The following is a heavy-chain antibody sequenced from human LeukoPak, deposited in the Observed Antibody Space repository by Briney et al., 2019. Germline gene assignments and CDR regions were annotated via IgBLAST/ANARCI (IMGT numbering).Heavy chain of an antibody. V-gene: IGHV4-38-2*02. CDR1: GYSINSGYY. Sequence: ETSETLSLTCSVSGYSINSGYYWGWIRQPPGKGLEWIGSMFYTGSTHYNPSLKSRVIISIDTSRNQFSLRLSSVTAADTAVYFCARAHYGDYLDYWGQGTLVTVSS. D-gene: IGHD4-17*01. J-gene: IGHJ4*02. CDR3: ARAHYGDYLDY. CDR2: MFYTGST.